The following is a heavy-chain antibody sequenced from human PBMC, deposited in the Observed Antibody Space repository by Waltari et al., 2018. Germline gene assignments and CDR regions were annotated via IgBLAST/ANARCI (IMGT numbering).Heavy chain of an antibody. CDR1: VFTFYDYT. CDR2: ITDNGDNT. V-gene: IGHV3-43*02. Sequence: EMQLLESGGGLVPSGGSLRLSCTASVFTFYDYTMHWVRHRPGKSLEWLSLITDNGDNTYYADSVKGRFTISRDNSKSSLYLHMDRLEIADTAFYFCAKGARGPIDFWGRGTLVTVSS. J-gene: IGHJ4*02. CDR3: AKGARGPIDF.